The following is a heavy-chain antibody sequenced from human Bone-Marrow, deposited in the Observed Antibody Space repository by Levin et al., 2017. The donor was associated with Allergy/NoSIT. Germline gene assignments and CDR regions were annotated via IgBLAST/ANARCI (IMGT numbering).Heavy chain of an antibody. CDR1: GFTFSTYS. CDR3: AKDATSSPRTKTWFES. D-gene: IGHD2-2*01. V-gene: IGHV3-9*01. J-gene: IGHJ5*01. CDR2: ISWNSGTI. Sequence: SLKISCAASGFTFSTYSMHWVRQAPGKGLEWVSGISWNSGTIAHADSVRGRFTISRDNAKNSLYLQMNSLRVEDTALYYCAKDATSSPRTKTWFESWGQGSLVTVSS.